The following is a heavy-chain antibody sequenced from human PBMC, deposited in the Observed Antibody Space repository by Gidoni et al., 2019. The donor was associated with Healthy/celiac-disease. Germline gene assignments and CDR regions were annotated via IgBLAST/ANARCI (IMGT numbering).Heavy chain of an antibody. J-gene: IGHJ6*02. CDR2: SSSSSSYI. CDR1: GLTFSSYS. CDR3: ARAALYYYGMDV. Sequence: EVQPVESGGGLVKPGGSLRLPCASSGLTFSSYSMNWVRQAPGKGLVWFSTSSSSSSYIYYADSVKGRFTISRDNAKNSLYLQMNSMRAEDTAVDYCARAALYYYGMDVWGQGTTVTVSS. V-gene: IGHV3-21*01.